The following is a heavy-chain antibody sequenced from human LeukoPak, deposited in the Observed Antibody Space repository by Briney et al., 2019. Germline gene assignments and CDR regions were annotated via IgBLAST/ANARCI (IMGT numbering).Heavy chain of an antibody. V-gene: IGHV4-34*01. Sequence: SETLSLTCAVYGGSFSGYYWSWIRQPPGKGLEWIGEINHSGSTNYNPSLKSRVTISVDTSKNQFSLSLSSVTAADRAVYYCARGVRMWLQDPFDYWGQGTLVTVSS. D-gene: IGHD5-12*01. J-gene: IGHJ4*02. CDR1: GGSFSGYY. CDR2: INHSGST. CDR3: ARGVRMWLQDPFDY.